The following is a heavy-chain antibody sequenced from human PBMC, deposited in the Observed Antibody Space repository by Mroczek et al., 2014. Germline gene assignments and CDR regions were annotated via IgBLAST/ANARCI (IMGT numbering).Heavy chain of an antibody. J-gene: IGHJ4*02. CDR2: ISSSSSTI. D-gene: IGHD3-3*01. CDR3: ARGAAPHDFWSGYYLDY. CDR1: GFTFSSYS. Sequence: VQLVQSGGGLVQPGGSLRLSCAASGFTFSSYSMNWVRQAPGKGLEWVSYISSSSSTIYYADSVKGRFTISRDNAKNSLYLQMNSLRAEDTAVYYCARGAAPHDFWSGYYLDYWGQGALVT. V-gene: IGHV3-48*01.